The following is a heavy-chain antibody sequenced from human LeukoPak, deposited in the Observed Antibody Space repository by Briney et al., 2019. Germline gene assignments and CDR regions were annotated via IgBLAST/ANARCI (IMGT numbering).Heavy chain of an antibody. D-gene: IGHD6-13*01. Sequence: SETLSLTCGVSGGSISNTNWWTWVRQPPGKGLEWIGEVNLQGSTNYNPSLKSRVAISVDKSENHISLKLTSVTAADTAVYYCATYDGSAAAGYFDNWGQGTLVTVSS. J-gene: IGHJ4*02. V-gene: IGHV4-4*02. CDR2: VNLQGST. CDR1: GGSISNTNW. CDR3: ATYDGSAAAGYFDN.